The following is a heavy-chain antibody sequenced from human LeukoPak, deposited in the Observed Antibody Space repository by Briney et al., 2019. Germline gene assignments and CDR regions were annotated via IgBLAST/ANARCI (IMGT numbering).Heavy chain of an antibody. CDR1: GFIFRDYT. V-gene: IGHV3-48*01. D-gene: IGHD1-1*01. Sequence: GGSLRLSCVASGFIFRDYTMNWFGRAPGRGLEWISYISGGGGNIHYADSVEGRFTISRDNAKNSVYLQMNSLRAEDSAVYYCARDFNWAFDFWGQGILVTVSS. CDR2: ISGGGGNI. J-gene: IGHJ4*02. CDR3: ARDFNWAFDF.